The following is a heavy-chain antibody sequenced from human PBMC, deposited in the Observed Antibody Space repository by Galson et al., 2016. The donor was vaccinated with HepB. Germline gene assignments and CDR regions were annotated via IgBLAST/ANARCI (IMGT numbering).Heavy chain of an antibody. J-gene: IGHJ4*02. CDR2: ISAYNGNT. CDR1: GYTFNSYS. CDR3: ARDLGQWLVQVLGY. Sequence: SVKVSCKASGYTFNSYSINWVRQAPGQGLEWMGWISAYNGNTNYAPQFQVRVPLTPDPSPSTAYMELRSLRSDATAVYYCARDLGQWLVQVLGYWGQGTLVTVSS. D-gene: IGHD6-19*01. V-gene: IGHV1-18*01.